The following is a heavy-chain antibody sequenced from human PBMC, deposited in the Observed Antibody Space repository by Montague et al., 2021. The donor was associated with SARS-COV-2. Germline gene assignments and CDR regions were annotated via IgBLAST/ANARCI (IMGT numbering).Heavy chain of an antibody. Sequence: SETLSLICSVSGASIKTFYWCWIRQPPGGGLEWIGYMFDGGSAIYNPSLKSRVTISLDTSKNQFSLSLTSVTAADTAVYYCARDRGIAQRIDTWGQGTNVIVTS. CDR3: ARDRGIAQRIDT. CDR2: MFDGGSA. J-gene: IGHJ3*02. D-gene: IGHD6-13*01. V-gene: IGHV4-59*01. CDR1: GASIKTFY.